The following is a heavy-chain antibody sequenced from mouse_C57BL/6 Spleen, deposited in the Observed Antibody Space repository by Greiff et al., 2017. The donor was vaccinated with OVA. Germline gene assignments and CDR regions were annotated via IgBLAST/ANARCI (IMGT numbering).Heavy chain of an antibody. D-gene: IGHD3-3*01. CDR3: ARDAGTGGDYFDY. CDR2: ISDGGSYT. J-gene: IGHJ2*01. Sequence: EVKLVESGGGLVKPGGSLKLSCAASGFTFSSYAMSWVRQTPEKRLEWVATISDGGSYTYYPDNVKGRFTISRDNAKNNLYLQMSHLKSEDTAMYYCARDAGTGGDYFDYWGQGTTRTVSS. V-gene: IGHV5-4*01. CDR1: GFTFSSYA.